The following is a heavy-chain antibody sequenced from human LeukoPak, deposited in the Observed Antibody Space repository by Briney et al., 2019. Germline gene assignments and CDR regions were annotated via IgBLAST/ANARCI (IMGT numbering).Heavy chain of an antibody. D-gene: IGHD6-25*01. V-gene: IGHV4-34*01. Sequence: SSETLSLTCALYGGSFSGYYWSWIRQPPGKGLEWIGEINHSGSTNYNPSLKSRVTISVDTSKNQFSLKLSSVTAADTAVYYCGRGGGAFDIWGQGKMVTVSS. J-gene: IGHJ3*02. CDR1: GGSFSGYY. CDR3: GRGGGAFDI. CDR2: INHSGST.